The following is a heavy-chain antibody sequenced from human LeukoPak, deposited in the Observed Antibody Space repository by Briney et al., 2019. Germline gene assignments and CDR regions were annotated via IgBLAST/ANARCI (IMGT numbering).Heavy chain of an antibody. Sequence: ASVKVSCKASGYTFTSYAMHWVRQAPGQRLEWMGWINAGNGNTKYSQKFQGRVTMTTDTSTSTAYMELRSLRSDDTAVYYCARRSSGYSSSNLDYWGQGTLVTVSS. CDR2: INAGNGNT. CDR1: GYTFTSYA. CDR3: ARRSSGYSSSNLDY. J-gene: IGHJ4*02. V-gene: IGHV1-3*01. D-gene: IGHD6-13*01.